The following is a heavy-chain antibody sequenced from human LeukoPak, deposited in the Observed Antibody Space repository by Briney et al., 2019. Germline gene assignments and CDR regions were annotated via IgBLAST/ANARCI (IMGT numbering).Heavy chain of an antibody. Sequence: KASETLSLTCTVSGGSISSTSYYWGWIRQTPGKGLEWIGSIYYTGSTYSNPSLRSRVTISIDTSKNQFSLNLSSVTAADTAVYYCARDPGALITMTINNWFDPWGQGTLVTVSS. CDR3: ARDPGALITMTINNWFDP. CDR1: GGSISSTSYY. V-gene: IGHV4-39*07. CDR2: IYYTGST. D-gene: IGHD3-22*01. J-gene: IGHJ5*02.